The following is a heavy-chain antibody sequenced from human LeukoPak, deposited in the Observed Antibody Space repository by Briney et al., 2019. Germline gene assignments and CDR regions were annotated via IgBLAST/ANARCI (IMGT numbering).Heavy chain of an antibody. Sequence: SGPTLVNPTQTLTLTCTFSGFSLSTSGVGVGWIRQPPGKALEWLALIYWNDDKRYSPSLKSRLTITKDTSKNQVVLTMTNMDPVDTATYYCAHSRGYYYGSGSYYIDYYGMDVWGQGTTVTVSS. J-gene: IGHJ6*02. CDR3: AHSRGYYYGSGSYYIDYYGMDV. D-gene: IGHD3-10*01. V-gene: IGHV2-5*01. CDR2: IYWNDDK. CDR1: GFSLSTSGVG.